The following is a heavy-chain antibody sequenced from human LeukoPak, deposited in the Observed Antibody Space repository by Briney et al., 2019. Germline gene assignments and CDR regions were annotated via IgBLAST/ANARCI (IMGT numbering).Heavy chain of an antibody. D-gene: IGHD3-10*01. J-gene: IGHJ6*02. CDR3: ARSPRSEYFYGSGSLLYGMDV. Sequence: SETLSLTCAVYGGSFSGYYWSWIRQPPGKGLEWIGEINHSGSTNYNPSLKSRVTISVDTSKNQASLRLSSLTAADTAVYYCARSPRSEYFYGSGSLLYGMDVWGQGTTVTVSS. CDR2: INHSGST. CDR1: GGSFSGYY. V-gene: IGHV4-34*01.